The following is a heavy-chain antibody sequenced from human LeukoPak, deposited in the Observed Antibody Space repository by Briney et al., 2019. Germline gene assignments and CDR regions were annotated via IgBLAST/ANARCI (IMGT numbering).Heavy chain of an antibody. V-gene: IGHV1-8*01. CDR3: ARAKWLRLHYFDY. D-gene: IGHD5-12*01. CDR1: GYTFTSYD. J-gene: IGHJ4*02. Sequence: ASVKVSCKASGYTFTSYDINWVRQATGQGLEWMGWMNPNSGNTGYAQKFQGRVTMTRNTSISTAYMELSSLRSEDTAVYYCARAKWLRLHYFDYWGQGTLVTVSS. CDR2: MNPNSGNT.